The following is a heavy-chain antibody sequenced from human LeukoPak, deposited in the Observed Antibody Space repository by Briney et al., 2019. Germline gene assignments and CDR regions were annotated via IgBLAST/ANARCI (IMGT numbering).Heavy chain of an antibody. J-gene: IGHJ6*02. D-gene: IGHD6-19*01. CDR2: ISGSGGST. CDR3: ARGYSSGWYDPGHYYYYGMDV. Sequence: GGSLRLSCAASGFTFSSYAMSWVRQALGKGLEWVSAISGSGGSTYYADSVKGRFTISRDNSKNTLYLQMNSLRAEDTAVYYCARGYSSGWYDPGHYYYYGMDVWGQGTTVTVSS. V-gene: IGHV3-23*01. CDR1: GFTFSSYA.